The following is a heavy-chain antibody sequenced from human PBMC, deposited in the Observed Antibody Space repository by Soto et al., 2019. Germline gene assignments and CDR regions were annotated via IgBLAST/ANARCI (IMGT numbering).Heavy chain of an antibody. CDR2: IYYSGRT. V-gene: IGHV4-31*03. CDR3: ARSPTEDYYYYGMDV. Sequence: QVQLQESGPGLVKPSQTLSLTCTVSGGSISSGGYYWSWIRQHPGKGLEWIGYIYYSGRTYYNPSLKSRVTISVDTSKNQFSLKLSSVTAADTAVYYCARSPTEDYYYYGMDVWGQGTTVTVSS. D-gene: IGHD4-4*01. CDR1: GGSISSGGYY. J-gene: IGHJ6*02.